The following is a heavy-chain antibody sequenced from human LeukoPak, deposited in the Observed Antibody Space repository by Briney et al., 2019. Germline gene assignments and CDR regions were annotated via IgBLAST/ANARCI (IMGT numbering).Heavy chain of an antibody. D-gene: IGHD2-15*01. CDR1: GGSFSNYY. V-gene: IGHV4-59*08. J-gene: IGHJ4*02. CDR3: ARLNSYPPYCSGGSCYEIYFDY. Sequence: PSETLSLTCTVSGGSFSNYYWSWIRQPPGKGLEWIGYIYYSGSTNYNPSLKSRVTISVDTSKNQFSLKLSSVTAADTAVYYCARLNSYPPYCSGGSCYEIYFDYWGQGTLVTVSS. CDR2: IYYSGST.